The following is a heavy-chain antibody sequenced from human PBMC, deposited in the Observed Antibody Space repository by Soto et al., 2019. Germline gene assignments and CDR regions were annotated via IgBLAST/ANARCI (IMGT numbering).Heavy chain of an antibody. Sequence: GASVKVSCKASGYTFTVYYMHWVRQAPGQGLEWMGWINPNSGGTNYAQKFQGWVTMTRDTSISTAYMELSRLRSDDTAVYYCVRSIAARHRLYYYYYMDVWGKGTTVTVS. CDR3: VRSIAARHRLYYYYYMDV. V-gene: IGHV1-2*04. CDR1: GYTFTVYY. J-gene: IGHJ6*03. CDR2: INPNSGGT. D-gene: IGHD6-6*01.